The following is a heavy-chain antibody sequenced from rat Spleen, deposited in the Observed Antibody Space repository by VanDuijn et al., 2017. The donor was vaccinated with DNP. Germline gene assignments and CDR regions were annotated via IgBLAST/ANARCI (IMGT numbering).Heavy chain of an antibody. V-gene: IGHV2-1*01. CDR1: GLSLTSNS. J-gene: IGHJ4*01. CDR3: ARSLATVAPTGAMDA. D-gene: IGHD1-3*01. CDR2: IQSGGSP. Sequence: QVQLKESGPGLVQPSQTLSLTCTVSGLSLTSNSVSWIRQPPGKGLEWMGRIQSGGSPDYKSALKSRLSISRDTAKSQVFLKMNRVTTDDTAMYFCARSLATVAPTGAMDAWGQGTSVTVSS.